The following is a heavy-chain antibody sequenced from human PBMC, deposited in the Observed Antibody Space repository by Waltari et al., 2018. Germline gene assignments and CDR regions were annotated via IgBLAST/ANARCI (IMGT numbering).Heavy chain of an antibody. CDR3: ARGRRVIAIPLRPPYYFDY. J-gene: IGHJ4*02. CDR1: GGSISSGSYY. Sequence: QVQLQESGPGLVKPSQTLSLTCTVSGGSISSGSYYWSWIRHPAGKGLEWIGYIYTSGSTNYNPSLKSRVTISVDTSKNQFSLKLSSVTAADTAVYYCARGRRVIAIPLRPPYYFDYWGQGTLVTVSS. V-gene: IGHV4-61*09. D-gene: IGHD2-21*01. CDR2: IYTSGST.